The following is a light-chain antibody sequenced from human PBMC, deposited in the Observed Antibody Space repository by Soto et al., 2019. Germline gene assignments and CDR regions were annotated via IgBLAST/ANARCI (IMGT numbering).Light chain of an antibody. J-gene: IGLJ1*01. CDR1: STDIGAYNY. CDR3: NSYTTLSNRV. Sequence: QSALAQPASVSGSPGQSITISCTGTSTDIGAYNYVSWYQQHPGKAPKLLIYEVTNRPSGVSNRFSGSKSSNTASLTISGLQAEDEANYYCNSYTTLSNRVFGTGTKVTVL. CDR2: EVT. V-gene: IGLV2-14*01.